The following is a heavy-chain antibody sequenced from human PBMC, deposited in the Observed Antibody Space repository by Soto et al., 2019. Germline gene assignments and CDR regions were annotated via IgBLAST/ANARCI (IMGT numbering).Heavy chain of an antibody. J-gene: IGHJ4*02. CDR2: ISTNGGST. CDR3: VKGEYYYDSSGYYPFDY. Sequence: PGGSLRLSCSAAGFTCSIYAMHWVRQAPGKGLEYVSSISTNGGSTHYADSVKGRFTISRDNSKNTQYLQMSSLRADDTAVYYCVKGEYYYDSSGYYPFDYWGQGTLVTVSS. CDR1: GFTCSIYA. V-gene: IGHV3-64D*06. D-gene: IGHD3-22*01.